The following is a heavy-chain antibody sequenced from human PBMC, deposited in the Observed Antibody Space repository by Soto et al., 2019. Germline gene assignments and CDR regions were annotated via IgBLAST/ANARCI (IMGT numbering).Heavy chain of an antibody. V-gene: IGHV4-4*07. J-gene: IGHJ3*02. CDR1: GGSISSYS. D-gene: IGHD3-9*01. CDR2: IYTSGST. Sequence: SETLSLTCTVSGGSISSYSWSWIRQPAGTGLERIGRIYTSGSTDYNPSLKRRVTMTVVTSKNQFSLTLSSVTAADTAAYYCARDQIFRDFDWLFRVDALDIWGQGTMVTVSS. CDR3: ARDQIFRDFDWLFRVDALDI.